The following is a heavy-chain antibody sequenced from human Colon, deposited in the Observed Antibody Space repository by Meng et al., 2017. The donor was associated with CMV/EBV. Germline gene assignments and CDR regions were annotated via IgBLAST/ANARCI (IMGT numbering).Heavy chain of an antibody. J-gene: IGHJ3*01. CDR3: AKDAPLVEPTTTPWAFDV. V-gene: IGHV4-34*01. CDR1: GGSFSGYY. Sequence: GSLRLSCAVYGGSFSGYYWSWIRQPPGKGLEWIGEINHSGSTNYNPSLKSRVTISVDTSKNQFSLRLTSVTAADTAVYYCAKDAPLVEPTTTPWAFDVWGQGTMVTVSS. CDR2: INHSGST. D-gene: IGHD2-2*01.